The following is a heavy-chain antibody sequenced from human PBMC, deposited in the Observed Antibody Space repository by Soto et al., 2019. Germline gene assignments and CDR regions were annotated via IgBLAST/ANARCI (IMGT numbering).Heavy chain of an antibody. V-gene: IGHV4-38-2*02. CDR1: GYSISSGFY. D-gene: IGHD2-15*01. CDR2: IYRSGST. Sequence: SETLSLTCDVSGYSISSGFYWGWIRQPPGKGLEWIGTIYRSGSTYYNPSLKSRVTMSVDTSLNQFSLKLRSVTAADTAVYYCARESGCSGGICSLPYFFDYWGRGTLVTVSS. CDR3: ARESGCSGGICSLPYFFDY. J-gene: IGHJ4*02.